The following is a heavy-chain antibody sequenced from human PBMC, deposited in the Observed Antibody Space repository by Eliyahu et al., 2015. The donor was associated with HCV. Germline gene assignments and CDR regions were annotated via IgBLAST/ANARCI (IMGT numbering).Heavy chain of an antibody. Sequence: QVQLQQWGAGLLKPSETLSLTCAVYGGSFSGYYWSWIRQPPRKGLEWIGEINHSGRTNYNPSLKSRVTISVDTSKNQFSLKLSSVTAADTAVYYCARGTHVLRFLEWLLEGSYYYGMDVWGQGTTVTVSS. CDR2: INHSGRT. CDR3: ARGTHVLRFLEWLLEGSYYYGMDV. CDR1: GGSFSGYY. J-gene: IGHJ6*02. V-gene: IGHV4-34*01. D-gene: IGHD3-3*01.